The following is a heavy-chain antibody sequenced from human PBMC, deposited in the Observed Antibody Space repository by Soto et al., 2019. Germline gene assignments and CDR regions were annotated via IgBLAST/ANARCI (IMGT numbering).Heavy chain of an antibody. V-gene: IGHV1-46*01. J-gene: IGHJ4*02. CDR2: INPSDGTA. CDR3: ARDLYDLHGYKFGTVDY. Sequence: QVQLVQSGAEVKKPGASVKVSCKASGYTFTRYYMHWVRQAPGQGLEWMGIINPSDGTATYAQKFQGRVTMTRDTSTSTVYMELSSLRSEDTAVYYCARDLYDLHGYKFGTVDYWGQRTLVTVSS. CDR1: GYTFTRYY. D-gene: IGHD5-18*01.